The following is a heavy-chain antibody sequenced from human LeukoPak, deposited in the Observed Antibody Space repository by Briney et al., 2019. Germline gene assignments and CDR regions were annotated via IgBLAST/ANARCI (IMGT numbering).Heavy chain of an antibody. D-gene: IGHD2-2*01. CDR3: ARGYQLLMHPPSPNWFDP. CDR2: ISAYNGNT. J-gene: IGHJ5*02. CDR1: GYTFTSYG. Sequence: ASVTVSCTASGYTFTSYGISWVRQAPGQGLEWMGWISAYNGNTNYAQKLQGRVTMTTDTSTSTAYMELRSLRSDDTAVYYCARGYQLLMHPPSPNWFDPWGQGTLVTVSS. V-gene: IGHV1-18*01.